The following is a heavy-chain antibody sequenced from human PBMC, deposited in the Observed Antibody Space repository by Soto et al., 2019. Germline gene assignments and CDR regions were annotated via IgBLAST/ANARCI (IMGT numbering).Heavy chain of an antibody. CDR2: ISYDGSNK. CDR1: GFTFSSYG. V-gene: IGHV3-30*18. D-gene: IGHD3-10*01. CDR3: AKDLVRGVSVPFDP. J-gene: IGHJ5*02. Sequence: PGGSLRLSCAASGFTFSSYGMHWVRQAPGKGLEWVAVISYDGSNKYYADSVKGRFTISRDKSKNTLYLQMNSLRAEDTAVYYCAKDLVRGVSVPFDPWGQGTLVTVSS.